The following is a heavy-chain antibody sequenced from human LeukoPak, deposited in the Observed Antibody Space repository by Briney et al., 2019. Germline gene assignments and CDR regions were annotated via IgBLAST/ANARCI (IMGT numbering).Heavy chain of an antibody. V-gene: IGHV3-49*04. J-gene: IGHJ3*02. D-gene: IGHD1-26*01. CDR3: TRALRGSRMYAFDI. CDR1: GITFSGSG. Sequence: PGGSLRLSCAASGITFSGSGMSWVRQAPGKGLEWVGFIRSKAYGGTTEYAASVKGRFTISRDDSKSIAYLQMNSLKTEDTAVYYCTRALRGSRMYAFDIWGQGTMVTVSS. CDR2: IRSKAYGGTT.